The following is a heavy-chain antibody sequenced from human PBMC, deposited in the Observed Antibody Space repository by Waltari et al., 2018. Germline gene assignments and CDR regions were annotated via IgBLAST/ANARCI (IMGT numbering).Heavy chain of an antibody. Sequence: QVHVVESGGGVVQPGGSLRLSCAASGFTLGNYGMHWVRQAPGKGLEWVAVIQYAGRIKNYADSVKGRFTISRENSKNTLYLEMKSLRAEDTAVYYCAREYSRICFHALDGWGQGTAVTVSS. V-gene: IGHV3-33*05. J-gene: IGHJ6*02. D-gene: IGHD6-13*01. CDR3: AREYSRICFHALDG. CDR1: GFTLGNYG. CDR2: IQYAGRIK.